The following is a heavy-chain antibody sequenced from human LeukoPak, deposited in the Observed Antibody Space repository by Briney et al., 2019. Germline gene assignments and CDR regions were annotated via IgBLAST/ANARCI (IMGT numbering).Heavy chain of an antibody. CDR1: GFTFSSYS. J-gene: IGHJ5*02. CDR2: ISSSSSTI. V-gene: IGHV3-48*02. CDR3: ARGYSSSWFSSPWFDP. Sequence: TGGSLRLSCAASGFTFSSYSMNWVRQAPGKGLEWVSYISSSSSTIYYADSVKGRFTISRDNAKNSLYLQMNSLRDEDTAVYYRARGYSSSWFSSPWFDPWGQGTLVTVSS. D-gene: IGHD6-13*01.